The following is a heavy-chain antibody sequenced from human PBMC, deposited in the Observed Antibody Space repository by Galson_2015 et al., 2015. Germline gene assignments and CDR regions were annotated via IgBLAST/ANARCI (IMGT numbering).Heavy chain of an antibody. V-gene: IGHV4-59*01. CDR2: IYYSGST. CDR3: AREGLAEGYFDL. D-gene: IGHD3-3*02. Sequence: EHLSLTCTVSGGFISSYYWSWIRQHPGQGLEWIGYIYYSGSTNYNPSLKSRVTISVDTSKNQFSLKLSSVTAADTAVYYCAREGLAEGYFDLWGRGTLVTVSS. CDR1: GGFISSYY. J-gene: IGHJ2*01.